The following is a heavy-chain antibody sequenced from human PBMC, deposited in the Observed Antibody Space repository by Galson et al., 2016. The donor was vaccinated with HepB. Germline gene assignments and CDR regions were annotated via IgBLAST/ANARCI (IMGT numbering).Heavy chain of an antibody. CDR1: GFTFSNYG. D-gene: IGHD2-2*01. V-gene: IGHV3-30*18. J-gene: IGHJ6*02. CDR2: ISYDGSDK. CDR3: AKDTARYCSSTSCSYGMDV. Sequence: SLRLSCAASGFTFSNYGMHWVRQAPGKGLGWVAIISYDGSDKYNPESVRGRFTISRDNSKNTLYLQMNSLRAEDTAVYYCAKDTARYCSSTSCSYGMDVWGQGTTVTVSS.